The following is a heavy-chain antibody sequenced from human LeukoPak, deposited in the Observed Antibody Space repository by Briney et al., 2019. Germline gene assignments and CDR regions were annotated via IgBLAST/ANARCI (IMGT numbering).Heavy chain of an antibody. J-gene: IGHJ5*02. D-gene: IGHD6-19*01. CDR1: GGSISSYY. Sequence: SETLSLTCTVSGGSISSYYWSWIRQPAGKGLEWIGRIYTSGSTNYNPSLKSRVTMSVDTSKNQFSLKQSSVTAADTAVNYGARDVGLKQWLRSPDGNWCDLGGQGTGVHVSS. CDR3: ARDVGLKQWLRSPDGNWCDL. CDR2: IYTSGST. V-gene: IGHV4-4*07.